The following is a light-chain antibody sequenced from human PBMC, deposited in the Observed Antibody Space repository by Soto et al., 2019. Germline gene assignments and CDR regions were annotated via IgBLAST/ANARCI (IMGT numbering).Light chain of an antibody. CDR2: KVS. V-gene: IGKV2-30*01. J-gene: IGKJ2*01. CDR3: MQGTLWPPYT. Sequence: DVVMTQSPLSLPVTLGQPASISCRSSQRLAYSDGNTYLNWFQQRPGQSPRRLIYKVSNRDSGVPERFSGSGSGTDFTLKISSVEAEDVGVYYCMQGTLWPPYTFGQGTKLEIK. CDR1: QRLAYSDGNTY.